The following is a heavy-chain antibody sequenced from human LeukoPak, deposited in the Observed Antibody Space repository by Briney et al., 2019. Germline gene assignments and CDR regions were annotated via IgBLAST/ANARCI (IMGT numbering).Heavy chain of an antibody. Sequence: GGSLRLSCAASGLTFSNHGMHWVRQAPGKGLEWVAFIWYDGSNKYYADSVKGRFTISRDNSKNTLYLQMNSLRTEDTAVYYCAKGVSSSWSNDAFDIWGQGTMVTVSS. D-gene: IGHD6-13*01. CDR2: IWYDGSNK. J-gene: IGHJ3*02. CDR1: GLTFSNHG. CDR3: AKGVSSSWSNDAFDI. V-gene: IGHV3-30*02.